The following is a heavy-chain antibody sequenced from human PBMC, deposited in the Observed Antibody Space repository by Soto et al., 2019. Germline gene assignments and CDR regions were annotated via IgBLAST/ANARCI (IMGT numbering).Heavy chain of an antibody. D-gene: IGHD3-10*01. CDR1: GFTFSSYS. CDR2: ISSSSSYI. J-gene: IGHJ6*02. Sequence: EVQLVESGGGLVKPGGSLRLSCAASGFTFSSYSMNWVRQAPGKGLEWVSSISSSSSYIYYADSVKGRFTISRDNAKNSLYLQMNSLRAEDTAVYYCARGSRDLRRWFGAPYYGMDVWGQGTTVTVSS. V-gene: IGHV3-21*01. CDR3: ARGSRDLRRWFGAPYYGMDV.